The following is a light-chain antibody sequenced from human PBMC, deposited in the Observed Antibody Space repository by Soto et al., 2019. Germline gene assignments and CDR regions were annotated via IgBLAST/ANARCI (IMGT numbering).Light chain of an antibody. CDR2: GAS. V-gene: IGKV3-20*01. CDR3: QQYGSLPRT. Sequence: EILLTQSPGTLSLSPGKRATLSCRASQSISSSYLAWYQQRPGQAPRLLIYGASRRETGIPDGFSGSGSGTEFTLTISRLEPEDFAVYYCQQYGSLPRTFGQGTQVDIK. J-gene: IGKJ1*01. CDR1: QSISSSY.